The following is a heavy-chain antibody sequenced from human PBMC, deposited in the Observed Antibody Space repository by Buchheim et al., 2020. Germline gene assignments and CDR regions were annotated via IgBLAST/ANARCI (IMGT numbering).Heavy chain of an antibody. CDR1: GDSISSNYW. D-gene: IGHD6-19*01. J-gene: IGHJ3*02. V-gene: IGHV4-4*02. Sequence: QVQLQESGPGLVKPSGTLSLTCAVSGDSISSNYWWSWVRQFPGKGPEWIGEIYRSGNTNYTPSLRSRVTISLDTSNNHFSLRLSSVTGADTAVYYCARHLSGLDAFDIWGQGT. CDR2: IYRSGNT. CDR3: ARHLSGLDAFDI.